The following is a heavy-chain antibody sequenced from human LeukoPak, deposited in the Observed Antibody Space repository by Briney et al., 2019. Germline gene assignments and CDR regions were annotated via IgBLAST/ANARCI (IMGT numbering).Heavy chain of an antibody. CDR1: GFTFSSYA. Sequence: GGSLRLSCAASGFTFSSYAMSWVRQAPGKGLEWVSAISGSGGSTYYADSVKGRFTISRDNAKNSLYLQMNSLRAKDTAVYYCAREDSYYYGSGSYPFDYWGQGTLVTVSS. CDR2: ISGSGGST. D-gene: IGHD3-10*01. CDR3: AREDSYYYGSGSYPFDY. J-gene: IGHJ4*02. V-gene: IGHV3-23*01.